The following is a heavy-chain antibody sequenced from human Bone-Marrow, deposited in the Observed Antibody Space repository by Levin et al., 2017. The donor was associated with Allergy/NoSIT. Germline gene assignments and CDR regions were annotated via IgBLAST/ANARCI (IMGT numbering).Heavy chain of an antibody. Sequence: GGSLRLSCTASGFMFSSYAMTWVRQSPGKGLQWVSTVTGGGTYTHYADSVKGRFTISRDSAKNSLYLQMSSLRPEDTAVYYCARELRLLMSYGMDVWGQGTTVTVSS. CDR2: VTGGGTYT. D-gene: IGHD3-3*01. V-gene: IGHV3-21*01. CDR1: GFMFSSYA. CDR3: ARELRLLMSYGMDV. J-gene: IGHJ6*02.